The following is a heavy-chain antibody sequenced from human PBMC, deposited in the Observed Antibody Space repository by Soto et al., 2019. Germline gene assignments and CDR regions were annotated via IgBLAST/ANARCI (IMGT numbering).Heavy chain of an antibody. CDR1: GYTFTTYG. Sequence: QVQLVQSGAEVNKPGASVKVSCKASGYTFTTYGMSWVRQAPGQGLDWMGWISTYNGNTKYAERLQGRVTMTTDTTTSPAHMELRSLTSDDTAVYYCARGPTDYYDNSGNYFLDYWGQGTLVTVSS. CDR3: ARGPTDYYDNSGNYFLDY. J-gene: IGHJ4*02. CDR2: ISTYNGNT. V-gene: IGHV1-18*01. D-gene: IGHD3-22*01.